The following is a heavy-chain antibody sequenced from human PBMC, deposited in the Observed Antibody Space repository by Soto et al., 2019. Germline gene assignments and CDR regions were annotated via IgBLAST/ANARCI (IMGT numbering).Heavy chain of an antibody. CDR3: AKESSDQQLVPKEFDY. CDR1: GFTFSSYA. CDR2: ISGSGGST. J-gene: IGHJ4*02. Sequence: EVQLLESGGGLVQPGGSLRLSCAASGFTFSSYAMSWVRQAPGKGLEWVSAISGSGGSTYYADSVKGRFTISRDNSKNTLYLQMNSLRAEDTAVYYCAKESSDQQLVPKEFDYWGQGTLVTVSS. V-gene: IGHV3-23*01. D-gene: IGHD6-13*01.